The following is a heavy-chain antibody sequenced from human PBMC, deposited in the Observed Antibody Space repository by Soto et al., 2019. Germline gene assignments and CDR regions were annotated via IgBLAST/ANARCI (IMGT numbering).Heavy chain of an antibody. V-gene: IGHV4-34*01. D-gene: IGHD1-1*01. J-gene: IGHJ4*02. CDR3: ARGCGRKFDY. CDR1: GGSFSGYY. Sequence: QVQLQQWGAGLLKPSETLSLTCAVYGGSFSGYYWNWIRQPPGKGLEWIGEINHSGSTNYNPSLKSRFTLSLDTSKNQFSLKLSSVTAAGAAVYYSARGCGRKFDYWGQGTLVTVSS. CDR2: INHSGST.